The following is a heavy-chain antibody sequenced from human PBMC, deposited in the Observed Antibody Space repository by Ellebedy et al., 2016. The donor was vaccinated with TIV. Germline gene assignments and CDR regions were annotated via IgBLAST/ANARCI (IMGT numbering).Heavy chain of an antibody. V-gene: IGHV3-48*04. J-gene: IGHJ6*02. CDR3: AREAVDSHGYYYYYGMDV. D-gene: IGHD2-15*01. CDR2: ISSSSSTI. CDR1: EFTFNTYS. Sequence: GEFLKISCAASEFTFNTYSMSWVRQAPGKGLEWVSYISSSSSTIYSADSVKGRFTISRDNAKNSLFLQMNSLRAEDTAVYYCAREAVDSHGYYYYYGMDVWGQGTTVTVSS.